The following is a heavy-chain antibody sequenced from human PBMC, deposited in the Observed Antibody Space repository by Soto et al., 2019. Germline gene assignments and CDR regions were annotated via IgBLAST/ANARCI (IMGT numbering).Heavy chain of an antibody. J-gene: IGHJ3*01. CDR3: ARHEYVSSSYDLLDV. CDR1: GGSVTNINYF. Sequence: SETLSLTCSVSGGSVTNINYFWAWIRQSPGKGLEWIANIYYTGTTFYNPSLRSRVSMTIDASKDRFSLNLSSVTASDTALYYCARHEYVSSSYDLLDVWGRGTMVTVSS. V-gene: IGHV4-39*01. D-gene: IGHD3-22*01. CDR2: IYYTGTT.